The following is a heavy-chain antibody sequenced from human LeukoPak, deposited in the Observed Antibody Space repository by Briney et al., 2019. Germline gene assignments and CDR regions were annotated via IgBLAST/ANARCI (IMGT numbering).Heavy chain of an antibody. D-gene: IGHD3-22*01. Sequence: GGSLRLSCAASGFTFSTYNMNWVRQAPGKGLEWISYINTDSSTIQYAYVVRGRFTTSRDNAKKSLYLKMNSLRAEDPAVYYCVRDNSRGQSLGVIYWGQGSLVTVSS. CDR3: VRDNSRGQSLGVIY. V-gene: IGHV3-48*01. J-gene: IGHJ4*02. CDR2: INTDSSTI. CDR1: GFTFSTYN.